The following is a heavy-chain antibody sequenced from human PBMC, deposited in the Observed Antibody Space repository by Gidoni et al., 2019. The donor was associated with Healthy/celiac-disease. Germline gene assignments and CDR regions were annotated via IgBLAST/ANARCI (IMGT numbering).Heavy chain of an antibody. CDR2: INHSGST. CDR1: GGSFSGYY. D-gene: IGHD4-17*01. J-gene: IGHJ6*02. V-gene: IGHV4-34*01. CDR3: ARESRNYGHHYYYYYGMDV. Sequence: QVQLQQWGAGLLKPSETLSLTCAVYGGSFSGYYWSWIRQPPGKGLEWIGEINHSGSTNYNPSLKSRVTISVDTSKNQFSLKLSSVTAADTAVYYCARESRNYGHHYYYYYGMDVWGQGTTVTVSS.